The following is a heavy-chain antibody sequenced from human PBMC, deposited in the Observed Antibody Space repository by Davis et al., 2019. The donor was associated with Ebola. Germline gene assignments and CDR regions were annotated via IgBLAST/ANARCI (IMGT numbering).Heavy chain of an antibody. CDR3: ARLIIRYYYYGMDV. CDR1: GGSFSGYY. V-gene: IGHV4-34*01. Sequence: SETLSLTCAVYGGSFSGYYWSWIRQPPGKGLEWIGEINHSGSTNYNPSLKSRVTISVDTSKNQFSLKLSFVTAADTAVYYCARLIIRYYYYGMDVWGQGTTVTVSS. D-gene: IGHD3-3*01. CDR2: INHSGST. J-gene: IGHJ6*02.